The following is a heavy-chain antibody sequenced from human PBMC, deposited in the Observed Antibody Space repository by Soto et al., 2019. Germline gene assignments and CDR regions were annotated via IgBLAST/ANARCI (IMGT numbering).Heavy chain of an antibody. CDR2: IYTSGST. V-gene: IGHV4-4*07. CDR3: ARENPWSGYYTGVYYFDY. CDR1: GGSISSYY. Sequence: LSLTCTVSGGSISSYYWSWIRQPAGKGLEWIGRIYTSGSTNYNPSLKSRVTMSVDTSKNQFSLKLSSVTAADTAVYYCARENPWSGYYTGVYYFDYWGQGTLVTVSS. J-gene: IGHJ4*02. D-gene: IGHD3-3*01.